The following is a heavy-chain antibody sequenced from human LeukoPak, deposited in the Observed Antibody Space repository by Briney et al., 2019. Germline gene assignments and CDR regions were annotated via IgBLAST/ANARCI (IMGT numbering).Heavy chain of an antibody. J-gene: IGHJ5*02. CDR2: IFYTGSY. CDR3: ARGRSSLDL. Sequence: SETLSLTCTVAAGSISNHYWSWMRQSPGKGLEWIAYIFYTGSYNYNPSLKSRVYISVDTSKNQFSLNLTSVTAADTAVYYCARGRSSLDLWGQGTLVAVSS. CDR1: AGSISNHY. D-gene: IGHD6-19*01. V-gene: IGHV4-59*11.